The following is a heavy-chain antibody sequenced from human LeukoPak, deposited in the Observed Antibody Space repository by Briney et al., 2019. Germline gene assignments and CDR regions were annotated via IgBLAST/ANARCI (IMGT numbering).Heavy chain of an antibody. CDR1: GFTFSSYS. CDR3: ARDGVPGYYYGSGSYSSNFDY. CDR2: ISSSSTYI. Sequence: GGSLRLPCAASGFTFSSYSMNWVGQAPGKGLEWVSSISSSSTYIYYADSVKGRFTISRDNAKNSLYLQMSSLKAEDTAMYYCARDGVPGYYYGSGSYSSNFDYWGQGTLVTVSS. V-gene: IGHV3-21*06. J-gene: IGHJ4*02. D-gene: IGHD3-10*01.